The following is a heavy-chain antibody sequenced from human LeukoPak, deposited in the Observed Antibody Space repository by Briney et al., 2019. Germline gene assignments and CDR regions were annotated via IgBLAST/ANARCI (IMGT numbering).Heavy chain of an antibody. CDR1: GGSISSSSYY. D-gene: IGHD6-13*01. CDR3: AGGIAAAGFMGQSSDY. CDR2: IYYSGST. V-gene: IGHV4-39*01. Sequence: SETLSLTCTVSGGSISSSSYYWGWIRQPPGKGLEWIGSIYYSGSTYYNPSLRSRVTISVDTSKNQFSLKLSSVTAADTAVYYCAGGIAAAGFMGQSSDYWGQGTLVTVSS. J-gene: IGHJ4*02.